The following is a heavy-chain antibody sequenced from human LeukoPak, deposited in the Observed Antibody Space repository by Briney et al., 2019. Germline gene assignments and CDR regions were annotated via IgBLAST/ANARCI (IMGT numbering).Heavy chain of an antibody. D-gene: IGHD4-17*01. CDR1: GLRFFNYE. J-gene: IGHJ6*03. CDR3: ARQADGDSVSQYYYYMDV. CDR2: IISSGSTK. Sequence: GGSLRLSCEVAGLRFFNYEMNWVRQAPGKGLEWDSYIISSGSTKYYADSVKGRFTISRDNAKNSLYLEMNSLRVDDTAVYYCARQADGDSVSQYYYYMDVWGKGTTVTISS. V-gene: IGHV3-48*03.